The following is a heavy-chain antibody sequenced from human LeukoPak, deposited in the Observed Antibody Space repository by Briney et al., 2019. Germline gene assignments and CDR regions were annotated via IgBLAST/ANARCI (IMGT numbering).Heavy chain of an antibody. D-gene: IGHD3-10*01. J-gene: IGHJ4*02. CDR2: IYSGGST. V-gene: IGHV3-53*01. Sequence: QPGGSLRPSCAASGFTVGSNYMSWVRQAPGKGLEWVSIIYSGGSTYYADSVKGRFTISRDNSKNTLYLQMNTLGAEDTAVYYCARDYYGSGSYEWGQGTLVTVSS. CDR1: GFTVGSNY. CDR3: ARDYYGSGSYE.